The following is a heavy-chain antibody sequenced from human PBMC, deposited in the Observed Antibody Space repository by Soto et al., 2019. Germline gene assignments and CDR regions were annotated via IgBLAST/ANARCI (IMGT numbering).Heavy chain of an antibody. CDR2: ISGSGGST. D-gene: IGHD5-12*01. V-gene: IGHV3-23*01. CDR1: GFTFSSYA. CDR3: EKDLRGDSGYDFSD. Sequence: EVQLLESGGGLVQPGGSLRLSCAASGFTFSSYAMSWVRQAPGKGLEWVSAISGSGGSTYYADSVKGRFTLSRDNSTNTFYRQINSLGAEDTAVYYCEKDLRGDSGYDFSDWGQGTLVTVSS. J-gene: IGHJ4*02.